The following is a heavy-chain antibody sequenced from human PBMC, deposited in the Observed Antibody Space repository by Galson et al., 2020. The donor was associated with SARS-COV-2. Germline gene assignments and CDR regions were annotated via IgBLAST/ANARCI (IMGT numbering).Heavy chain of an antibody. CDR3: ARGAWGTTVVTPLWSAFDI. CDR1: GYSFTSYW. CDR2: IYPGDSDT. Sequence: GESLKISCKGSGYSFTSYWIGWVRQMPGKGLEWMAIIYPGDSDTRYSPSFQGQVTISADNSISTAYLQWSSLKASDTAMYYCARGAWGTTVVTPLWSAFDIWGQGTMVIVSS. D-gene: IGHD4-4*01. V-gene: IGHV5-51*01. J-gene: IGHJ3*02.